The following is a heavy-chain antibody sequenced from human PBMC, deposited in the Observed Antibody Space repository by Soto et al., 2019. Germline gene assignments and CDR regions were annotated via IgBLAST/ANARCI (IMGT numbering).Heavy chain of an antibody. CDR3: ARGVYGSGNYYTGPSAFDI. Sequence: QVQLEQSGAEVKKPGSSVKISCKASGGTLSDHGVSWLRQAPGQGLEWVGGTIPVFNTAKYAPKFQGRVTMAADKSTNIAYMALGSLRSDDTAFYYCARGVYGSGNYYTGPSAFDIWGQGTLVIVSS. CDR1: GGTLSDHG. D-gene: IGHD3-10*01. CDR2: TIPVFNTA. V-gene: IGHV1-69*06. J-gene: IGHJ3*02.